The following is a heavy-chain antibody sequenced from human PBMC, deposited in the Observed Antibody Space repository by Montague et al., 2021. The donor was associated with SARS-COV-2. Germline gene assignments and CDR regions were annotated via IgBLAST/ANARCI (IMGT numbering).Heavy chain of an antibody. J-gene: IGHJ4*02. D-gene: IGHD3-9*01. V-gene: IGHV4-34*01. CDR2: VSHPGSA. Sequence: SETLSLTCAVYTEAFNGYYWTWIRQPPGKGLEWIGDVSHPGSAKYNPPLKGRVSISVNTWRKQVSLRLTSVTAADTATYYCARGVYNRVIFVVSPRYYFDYWGQGNMVAVSA. CDR3: ARGVYNRVIFVVSPRYYFDY. CDR1: TEAFNGYY.